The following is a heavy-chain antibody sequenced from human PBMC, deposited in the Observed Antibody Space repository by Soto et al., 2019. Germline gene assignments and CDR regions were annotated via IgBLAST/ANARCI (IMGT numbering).Heavy chain of an antibody. CDR3: ARDGYCSGGVCYGGGGPFDY. CDR1: GGSMSNSY. V-gene: IGHV4-59*01. Sequence: QVQLQESGPGLVKPSETLSPTCTVSGGSMSNSYWNWIRQTPGKGLEWIGYIFYSGNTNYNPSLKSRVTISIDTSKNQFSLNLSSVTAADTAVYYCARDGYCSGGVCYGGGGPFDYWGQGTLVTVSS. CDR2: IFYSGNT. D-gene: IGHD2-8*02. J-gene: IGHJ4*02.